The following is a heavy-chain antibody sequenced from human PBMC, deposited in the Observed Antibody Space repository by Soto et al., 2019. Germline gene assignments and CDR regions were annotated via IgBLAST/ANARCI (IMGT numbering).Heavy chain of an antibody. D-gene: IGHD2-2*01. Sequence: ASVKVSCKASGYTFTSYDINWVRQATGQGLEWMGRMNPNGGNTSYAQKFQGRVTMTRNTSTSTAYMELSSLRSEDTAVYYCARDPYCSSTSCYYYGMDVWGQGTTVTVSS. CDR1: GYTFTSYD. CDR2: MNPNGGNT. V-gene: IGHV1-8*01. CDR3: ARDPYCSSTSCYYYGMDV. J-gene: IGHJ6*02.